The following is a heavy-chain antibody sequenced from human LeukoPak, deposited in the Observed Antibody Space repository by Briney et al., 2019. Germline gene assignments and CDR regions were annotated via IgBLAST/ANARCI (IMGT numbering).Heavy chain of an antibody. D-gene: IGHD2-2*02. CDR1: GGTFSRND. V-gene: IGHV1-69*04. J-gene: IGHJ6*02. CDR3: ARVQAVGVPVAIDAYYSCGMDV. Sequence: SVKVSCKASGGTFSRNDSSWVRRAPGQGLEWMGRFIPILGIETYAQRFQGRVTITADRSTSTAYMELSSLTSEDTAVYYCARVQAVGVPVAIDAYYSCGMDVWGQGTAVTVSS. CDR2: FIPILGIE.